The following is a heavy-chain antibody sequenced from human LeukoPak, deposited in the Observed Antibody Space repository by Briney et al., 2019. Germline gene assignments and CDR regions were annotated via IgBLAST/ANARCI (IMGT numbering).Heavy chain of an antibody. CDR3: AKGCGATCYSDFDS. Sequence: GGSLRLSCAASGFTFSSYAMTWVRQAPRKGLEWVSTISGSGGSTFYADSVKGRFTISRDRSKNTLYLQMNSLRVEDTAVYYCAKGCGATCYSDFDSWGQGILVTVSS. CDR2: ISGSGGST. J-gene: IGHJ4*02. V-gene: IGHV3-23*01. D-gene: IGHD2-21*02. CDR1: GFTFSSYA.